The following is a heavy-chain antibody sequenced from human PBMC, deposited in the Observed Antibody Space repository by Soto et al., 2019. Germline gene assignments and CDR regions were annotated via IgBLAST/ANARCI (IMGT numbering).Heavy chain of an antibody. Sequence: EVQLVESGGGLVQPGESLRLSCAASGFIFGNFWMSWVRQAPGKGLEWVANIKQDGSEKYYVDSVKGRFTLSRDNAKNSLHLQRNSLKAEDTAMYLCARGRITMVRGVITGGYCDYWGQGTLVTVSS. CDR1: GFIFGNFW. CDR3: ARGRITMVRGVITGGYCDY. CDR2: IKQDGSEK. V-gene: IGHV3-7*01. D-gene: IGHD3-10*01. J-gene: IGHJ4*02.